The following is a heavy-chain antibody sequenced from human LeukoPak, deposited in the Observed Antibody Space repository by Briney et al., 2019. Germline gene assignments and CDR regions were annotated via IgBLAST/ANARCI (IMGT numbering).Heavy chain of an antibody. CDR1: GYSISSGYY. Sequence: SETLSLTCTVSGYSISSGYYWGWIRQPPGKGLEWIGSIYHSGSTYYNPSLKSRVTISVDTSKNQFSLKLSSVTAADTAVYYCARDMIVVVPAAKGGLEFDPWGQGTLVTVSS. D-gene: IGHD2-2*01. CDR3: ARDMIVVVPAAKGGLEFDP. CDR2: IYHSGST. J-gene: IGHJ5*02. V-gene: IGHV4-38-2*02.